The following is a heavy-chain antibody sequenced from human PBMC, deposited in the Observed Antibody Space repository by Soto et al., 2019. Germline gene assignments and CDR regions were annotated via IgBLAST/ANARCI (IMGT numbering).Heavy chain of an antibody. D-gene: IGHD3-22*01. V-gene: IGHV1-69*06. CDR2: IIPNFDTP. CDR3: ARPYYDSSGYYLWYFNY. Sequence: QVQLVQSGAEVKKPGSSVKLSCKASGDSFNTFAVTWVRQAPGQGLEWMGGIIPNFDTPNYAEKFQGRVTISADKSTSTPYMELSSLRSEATAVYYCARPYYDSSGYYLWYFNYWGQGTLVTVSS. J-gene: IGHJ4*02. CDR1: GDSFNTFA.